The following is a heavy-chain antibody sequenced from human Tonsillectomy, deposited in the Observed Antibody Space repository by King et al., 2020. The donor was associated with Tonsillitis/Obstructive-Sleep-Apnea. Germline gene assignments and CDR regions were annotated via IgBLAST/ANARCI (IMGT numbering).Heavy chain of an antibody. CDR2: IIPIFGTA. CDR1: GGTFSSYA. J-gene: IGHJ5*02. V-gene: IGHV1-69*01. CDR3: ARVGLIAVAGRVWFDP. Sequence: VQLVESGAEVKKPGSSVKVSCKASGGTFSSYAISWVRQAPGQGLEWMGGIIPIFGTANYAQKFQGSVTITADESTSTAYMELSSLRSEDTAGYYCARVGLIAVAGRVWFDPWGQGTLVTVSS. D-gene: IGHD6-19*01.